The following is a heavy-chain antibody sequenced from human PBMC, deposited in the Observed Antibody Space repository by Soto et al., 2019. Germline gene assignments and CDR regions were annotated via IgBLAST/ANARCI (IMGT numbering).Heavy chain of an antibody. D-gene: IGHD2-15*01. CDR1: GFTFSNYA. J-gene: IGHJ4*02. CDR3: AKESCRGGGCQYAYCDF. CDR2: TLGSGETT. V-gene: IGHV3-23*01. Sequence: EVQLLESGGGLAQPGGSLRVSCAASGFTFSNYAMSWVRQAPGKGLEWVSATLGSGETTWYADSVKGRFTISRDNSKNTLYLQMNSLRAEDTAVYYCAKESCRGGGCQYAYCDFWGQGTLVTVSS.